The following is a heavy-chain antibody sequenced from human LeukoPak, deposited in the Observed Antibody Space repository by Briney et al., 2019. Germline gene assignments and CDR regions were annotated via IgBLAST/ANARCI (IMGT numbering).Heavy chain of an antibody. Sequence: PGGSLRLSCAVSGITLSNYGVSWVRQAPGKGLEWVAGISGSGGRTDYADSVKGRFIISRDNSKNTLFLQMKSLRAEDTAVYFCAKRGVVIRVFLVGFHKEAYYFDSWGQGALVTVSS. CDR3: AKRGVVIRVFLVGFHKEAYYFDS. D-gene: IGHD2-21*01. CDR2: ISGSGGRT. CDR1: GITLSNYG. J-gene: IGHJ4*02. V-gene: IGHV3-23*01.